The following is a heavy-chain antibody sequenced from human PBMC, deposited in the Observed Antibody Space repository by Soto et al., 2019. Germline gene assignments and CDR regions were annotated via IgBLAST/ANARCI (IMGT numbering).Heavy chain of an antibody. D-gene: IGHD1-7*01. J-gene: IGHJ4*02. V-gene: IGHV4-59*01. CDR2: IYYSGST. Sequence: QVQLQESGPGLVKPSETLSLTCTVSGGSISSYYWSWIRQPPGKGLEWIGYIYYSGSTNYNPSLQSRVTISVDTSKNQFSLKLSSVTAADTAVYYCARGLPWNYAEAFYFDYWGQGTLVTVSS. CDR1: GGSISSYY. CDR3: ARGLPWNYAEAFYFDY.